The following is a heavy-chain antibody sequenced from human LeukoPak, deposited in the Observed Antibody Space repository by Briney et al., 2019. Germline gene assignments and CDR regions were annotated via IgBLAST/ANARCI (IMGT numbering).Heavy chain of an antibody. CDR1: GYTFTSYG. CDR3: ARDAQHYCSSTSCYGPRSGADYYYYYMDV. Sequence: ASVKVSCKASGYTFTSYGIGWVRQAPGQGLEWMGWISAYNGNTNYAQKLQGRVTMTTDTSTSTAYMELRSLRSDDTAVYYCARDAQHYCSSTSCYGPRSGADYYYYYMDVWGKGTTVTVSS. D-gene: IGHD2-2*01. V-gene: IGHV1-18*01. J-gene: IGHJ6*03. CDR2: ISAYNGNT.